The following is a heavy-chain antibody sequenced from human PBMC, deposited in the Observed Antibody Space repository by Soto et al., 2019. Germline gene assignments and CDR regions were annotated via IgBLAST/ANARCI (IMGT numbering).Heavy chain of an antibody. Sequence: SETLSLTCSVSDGSISSYYWSWIRQPPGKGLEWIGYIYYSGSTNYNPSLKSRVTISVDTSKNQFSLKLSSVTAADTAVYYCAREYCSGGSCYRDVFDIWGQGTMVTVSS. CDR1: DGSISSYY. D-gene: IGHD2-15*01. J-gene: IGHJ3*02. V-gene: IGHV4-59*01. CDR3: AREYCSGGSCYRDVFDI. CDR2: IYYSGST.